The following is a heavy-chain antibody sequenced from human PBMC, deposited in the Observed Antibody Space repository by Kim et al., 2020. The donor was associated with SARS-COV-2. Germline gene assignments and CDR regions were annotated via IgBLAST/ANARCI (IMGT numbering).Heavy chain of an antibody. CDR2: INSDGSST. V-gene: IGHV3-74*01. CDR1: GFTFSSYW. D-gene: IGHD3-16*02. J-gene: IGHJ4*02. Sequence: GGSLRLSCAASGFTFSSYWMHWVRQAPGKGLVWVSRINSDGSSTSYADSVKGRFTISRDNAKNTLYLQMNSLRAEDTAVYYCARDPPYDYIWGSYRQPFDYWGQGTLVTVSS. CDR3: ARDPPYDYIWGSYRQPFDY.